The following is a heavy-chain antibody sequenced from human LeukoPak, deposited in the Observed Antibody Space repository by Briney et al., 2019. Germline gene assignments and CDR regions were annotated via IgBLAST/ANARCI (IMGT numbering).Heavy chain of an antibody. CDR2: ISSSGNII. CDR1: GFTFSSYN. J-gene: IGHJ4*02. D-gene: IGHD1-20*01. CDR3: ARRRYNWNAIDY. Sequence: GGSLRLSCAASGFTFSSYNMNWVRQAPGKGLEWVSYISSSGNIIYYADSVKGRFTISRDNAKNSLYLQMNSLRAEDTAVYYCARRRYNWNAIDYWGQGTLVTVSS. V-gene: IGHV3-48*04.